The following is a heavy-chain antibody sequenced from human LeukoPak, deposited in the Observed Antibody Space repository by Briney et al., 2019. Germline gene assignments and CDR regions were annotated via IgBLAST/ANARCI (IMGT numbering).Heavy chain of an antibody. V-gene: IGHV3-30-3*01. CDR1: GFTFSSYA. J-gene: IGHJ1*01. D-gene: IGHD2-21*01. Sequence: PGRSLRLSCAASGFTFSSYAMHWVRQAPGKGLEWVAVISYDGSNKYYADSVKGRFTISRDNSKNTLYLQMNSLRAEDTAVYYCARGQEQLFYFQHWGQGTLVTVSS. CDR3: ARGQEQLFYFQH. CDR2: ISYDGSNK.